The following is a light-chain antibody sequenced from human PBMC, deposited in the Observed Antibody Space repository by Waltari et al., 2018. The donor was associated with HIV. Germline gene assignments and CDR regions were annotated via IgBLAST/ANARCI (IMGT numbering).Light chain of an antibody. CDR3: SAWDVTLNGLV. V-gene: IGLV1-44*01. CDR2: SNT. Sequence: QSLLTQSPSASGTPGQRVNISCFGTSSNLGSRSVNWYQPFPGTPPKLLIFSNTERPSGVPDLFSGSKSGTSASLAISGLHSQDEADYYCSAWDVTLNGLVFGGGTRLSVL. CDR1: SSNLGSRS. J-gene: IGLJ2*01.